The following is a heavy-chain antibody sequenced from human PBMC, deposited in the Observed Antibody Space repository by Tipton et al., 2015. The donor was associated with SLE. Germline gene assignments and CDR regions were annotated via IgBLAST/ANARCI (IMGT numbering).Heavy chain of an antibody. D-gene: IGHD3-16*02. CDR3: ARSNYDYIWGSYRASAAADAFDI. J-gene: IGHJ3*02. CDR2: INHSGST. CDR1: GGSFSGYY. V-gene: IGHV4-34*01. Sequence: TLSLTCAVYGGSFSGYYWRWIRQPPGKGLEWFGEINHSGSTNYNPSLKSRVTISVDTSKNQFSLKLSSVTAADTAVYYCARSNYDYIWGSYRASAAADAFDIWGQGTMVTVSS.